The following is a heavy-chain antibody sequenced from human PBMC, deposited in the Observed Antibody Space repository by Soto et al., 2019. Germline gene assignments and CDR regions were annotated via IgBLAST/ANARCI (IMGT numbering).Heavy chain of an antibody. CDR3: AKDLVSEGIAAQVDY. CDR2: ISGSGGST. V-gene: IGHV3-23*01. D-gene: IGHD6-13*01. CDR1: GFTFSSYA. Sequence: GGSLRLSCAASGFTFSSYAMSWVRQAPGKGLEWVSAISGSGGSTYYADSVKGRFTISRDNSKNTLYLQMNSLRAEDTAVYYCAKDLVSEGIAAQVDYWDQGTLVTVSS. J-gene: IGHJ4*02.